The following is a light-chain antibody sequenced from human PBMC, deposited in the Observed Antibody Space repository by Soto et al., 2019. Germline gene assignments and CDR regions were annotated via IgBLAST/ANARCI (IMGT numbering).Light chain of an antibody. Sequence: QAVVTQPPSASGTPGQRVTISCSGSSSNIGTNIVNWYQQFPGTAPKFLIYSNSQRPSGVPDRFSASKSGTSASLAISGLQSEDEADYYCAAWDDSLNGHVFGTGTKLTVL. CDR3: AAWDDSLNGHV. CDR1: SSNIGTNI. V-gene: IGLV1-44*01. J-gene: IGLJ1*01. CDR2: SNS.